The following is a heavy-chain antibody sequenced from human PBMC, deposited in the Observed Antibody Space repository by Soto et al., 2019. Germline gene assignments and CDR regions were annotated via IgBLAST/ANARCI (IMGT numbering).Heavy chain of an antibody. CDR1: GYSFTSYW. CDR3: ARTLTGIAVAGPHFFDY. D-gene: IGHD6-19*01. V-gene: IGHV5-51*01. CDR2: TYPGDSDT. J-gene: IGHJ4*02. Sequence: GESLKISCKGSGYSFTSYWIGWVRQMPGKGLEWMGITYPGDSDTRYSPSFQGQVTISADKSISTAYLQWSSLKASDTAMYYCARTLTGIAVAGPHFFDYWGQGTLVTVSS.